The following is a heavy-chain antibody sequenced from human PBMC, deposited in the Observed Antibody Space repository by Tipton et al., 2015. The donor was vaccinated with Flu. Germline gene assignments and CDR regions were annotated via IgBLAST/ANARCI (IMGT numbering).Heavy chain of an antibody. J-gene: IGHJ5*02. Sequence: QLVQSGAEVKKPGSSVKVSCKASGGTFSSYAISWVRQAPGQGLEWMGGIIPIFGTANYAQKLQGRVTMTTDTSTSTAYMELRSLRSDDTAVYYCARSGTHSWADEPWFDPWGQGTLVTVSS. V-gene: IGHV1-69*06. CDR2: IIPIFGTA. CDR1: GGTFSSYA. D-gene: IGHD3-10*01. CDR3: ARSGTHSWADEPWFDP.